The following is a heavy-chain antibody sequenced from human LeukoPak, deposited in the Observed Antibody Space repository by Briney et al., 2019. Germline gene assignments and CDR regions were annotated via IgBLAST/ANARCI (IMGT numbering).Heavy chain of an antibody. CDR2: ISWNSGSI. CDR3: AKGLRDWEYQLLWGPYFDY. J-gene: IGHJ4*02. Sequence: GGSLRLSCAASGFTFDDYAMHWVRQAPGKGLEWVSGISWNSGSIGYADSVKGRFTISRDNAKNSLYLQMNSLRAEDTALYYCAKGLRDWEYQLLWGPYFDYWGQGTLVTVSS. V-gene: IGHV3-9*01. CDR1: GFTFDDYA. D-gene: IGHD2-2*01.